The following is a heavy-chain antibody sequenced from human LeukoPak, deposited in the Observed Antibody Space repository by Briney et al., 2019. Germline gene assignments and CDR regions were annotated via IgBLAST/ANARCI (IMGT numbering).Heavy chain of an antibody. CDR2: INHSGST. CDR1: GGSFSGYY. D-gene: IGHD5-24*01. Sequence: SETLSLTCAVYGGSFSGYYWSWIRQPPGKGLEWIGEINHSGSTNYNPSFKSRVTISVDTSKNQFSLKLSSVTAADTAVYYCARRDGYFDYWGQGTLVTVSS. V-gene: IGHV4-34*01. CDR3: ARRDGYFDY. J-gene: IGHJ4*02.